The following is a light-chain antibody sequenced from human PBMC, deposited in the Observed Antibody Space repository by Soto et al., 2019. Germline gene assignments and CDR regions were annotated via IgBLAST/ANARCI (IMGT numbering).Light chain of an antibody. J-gene: IGKJ5*01. Sequence: DIQMTQSPASLSSSLGDRATITCRASQGISNYLAWYQQKPGKVPKLLIYAASTLQSAAPSRFSGSGSESDFTLTITSLEAEDVATYYCQKYSSVITFGQGTRLEIK. CDR2: AAS. CDR3: QKYSSVIT. CDR1: QGISNY. V-gene: IGKV1-27*01.